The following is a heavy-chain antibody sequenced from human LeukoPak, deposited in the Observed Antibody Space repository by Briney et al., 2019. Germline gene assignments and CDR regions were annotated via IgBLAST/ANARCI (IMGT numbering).Heavy chain of an antibody. D-gene: IGHD1-26*01. CDR1: GGSFSGYY. CDR2: INHSGST. CDR3: ARVGANPPYYYYYYMDV. V-gene: IGHV4-34*01. J-gene: IGHJ6*03. Sequence: SETLSLTCAVYGGSFSGYYWSWIRQPPGKGVEWIGEINHSGSTNYNPSLKSRVTISVDTSKNQFSLKLSSVTAADTAVYYCARVGANPPYYYYYYMDVWGKGTTVTISS.